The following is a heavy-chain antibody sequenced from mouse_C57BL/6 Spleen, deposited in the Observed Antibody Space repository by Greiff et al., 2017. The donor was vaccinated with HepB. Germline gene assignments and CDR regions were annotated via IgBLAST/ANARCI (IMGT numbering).Heavy chain of an antibody. V-gene: IGHV1-50*01. CDR1: GYTFTSYW. CDR3: ARRGYGNYDYFDY. CDR2: IDPSDSYT. Sequence: QVQLQQPGAELVKPGASVKLSCKASGYTFTSYWMQWVKQRPGQGLEWIGEIDPSDSYTNYNQKFKGKATLTVDTSSSTAYMQLSSLTSEDSAVYYCARRGYGNYDYFDYWGQGTTLTVSS. D-gene: IGHD2-10*02. J-gene: IGHJ2*01.